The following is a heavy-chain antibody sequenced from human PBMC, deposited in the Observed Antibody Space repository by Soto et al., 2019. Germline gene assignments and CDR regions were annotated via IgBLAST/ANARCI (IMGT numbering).Heavy chain of an antibody. V-gene: IGHV1-69*12. CDR2: IIPIFGTA. CDR1: GGTFSSYA. D-gene: IGHD2-2*01. J-gene: IGHJ6*02. Sequence: QVQLVQSGAEVKKPGSSVKVSCKASGGTFSSYALSCVRKATGQGIEWMGGIIPIFGTANYAQKFQGRVTMTAAASTSTASLELSSVRSQGLAVSYCAPHVTAAVYYYGIDVWGPVTTVTVSS. CDR3: APHVTAAVYYYGIDV.